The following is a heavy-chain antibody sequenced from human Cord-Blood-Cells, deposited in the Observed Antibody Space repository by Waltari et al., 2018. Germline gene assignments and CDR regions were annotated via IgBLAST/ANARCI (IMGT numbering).Heavy chain of an antibody. CDR3: ARRAVIAFDI. J-gene: IGHJ3*02. D-gene: IGHD3-22*01. Sequence: QLQLQESGPGLVKPSETLSLTCTVSGGSISSSSYYWGWIRQPPGEGLEWIGSIYYSGSTYYNPALKSRVTISVDTAKNQCSLKLGCVTAADTAVYYCARRAVIAFDIWGQGTMVTVSS. CDR1: GGSISSSSYY. CDR2: IYYSGST. V-gene: IGHV4-39*01.